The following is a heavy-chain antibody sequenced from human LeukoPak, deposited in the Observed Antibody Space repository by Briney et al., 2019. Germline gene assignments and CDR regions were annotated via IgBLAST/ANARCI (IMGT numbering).Heavy chain of an antibody. V-gene: IGHV3-74*01. D-gene: IGHD2-2*01. CDR3: AKVHLGYCSTTSCPGDY. Sequence: PGGSLRLSCATSGFTFSNYWMHWVRQAPGKGLVWVSHINNDGTSTSYADSVKGRFTISRDNAKNTLYLQMNSLRAEDTAVYYCAKVHLGYCSTTSCPGDYWGQGTLVTVSS. CDR1: GFTFSNYW. J-gene: IGHJ4*02. CDR2: INNDGTST.